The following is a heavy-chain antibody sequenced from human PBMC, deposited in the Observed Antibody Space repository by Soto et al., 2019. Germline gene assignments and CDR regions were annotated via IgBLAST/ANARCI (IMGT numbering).Heavy chain of an antibody. Sequence: ASVKVSCKSSGYTFTSYAIHCVRQAPGQRPEWMGWINAGNGKTKYSPRIQDRVNITRDTSASTVYMELSSLKSEDTAIYYCARDKAPNKYGSTWSYDYWGQGSLVTVSS. CDR2: INAGNGKT. D-gene: IGHD6-13*01. CDR3: ARDKAPNKYGSTWSYDY. V-gene: IGHV1-3*01. CDR1: GYTFTSYA. J-gene: IGHJ4*02.